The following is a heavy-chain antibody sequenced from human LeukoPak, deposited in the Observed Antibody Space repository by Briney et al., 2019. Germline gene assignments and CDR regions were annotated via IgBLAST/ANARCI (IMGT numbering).Heavy chain of an antibody. CDR2: IYYSGST. D-gene: IGHD3-22*01. V-gene: IGHV4-30-4*01. CDR3: ASRPISRGYSSDY. CDR1: GGSISSGDYY. Sequence: PSETLSLTCTVSGGSISSGDYYWSWIRQPPGKGLEWIGYIYYSGSTYYNPSLKSRVTISVDTSKNQLSLKLSSVTAADTAVYYCASRPISRGYSSDYWGQGTLVTVSS. J-gene: IGHJ4*02.